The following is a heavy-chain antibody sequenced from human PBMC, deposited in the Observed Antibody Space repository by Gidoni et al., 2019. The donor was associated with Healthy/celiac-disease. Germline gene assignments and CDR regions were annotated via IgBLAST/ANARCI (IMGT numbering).Heavy chain of an antibody. CDR3: ARFITGTTGTFDY. CDR2: ISGSGGST. D-gene: IGHD1-20*01. CDR1: GFTFRSYA. V-gene: IGHV3-23*01. J-gene: IGHJ4*02. Sequence: EVQLFESGGGLVQPGGSLRLSWSASGFTFRSYAMGWVRQAPGKGLEWVSAISGSGGSTYYADSVKGRFTISRDNSKNTLYLQMNSLRAEDTAVYYCARFITGTTGTFDYWGQGTLVTVSS.